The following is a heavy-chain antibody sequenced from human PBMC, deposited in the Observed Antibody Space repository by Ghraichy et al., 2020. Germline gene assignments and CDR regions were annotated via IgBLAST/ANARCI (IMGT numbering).Heavy chain of an antibody. CDR2: IKHSGGP. CDR1: GVSLRGYY. Sequence: SETLSLTCAVYGVSLRGYYWTWIRQPPGKGLEWIGQIKHSGGPTYNPSLKSRVTISVDTSKKHFSLKLSSVTAADTAVYYCARATVRDGMDVWGQGTTVTVSS. D-gene: IGHD3-22*01. CDR3: ARATVRDGMDV. V-gene: IGHV4-34*01. J-gene: IGHJ6*02.